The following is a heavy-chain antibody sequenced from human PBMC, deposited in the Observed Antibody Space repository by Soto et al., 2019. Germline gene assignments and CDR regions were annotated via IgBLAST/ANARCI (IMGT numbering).Heavy chain of an antibody. D-gene: IGHD3-3*01. Sequence: EVQLLESGGGLVQPGGSLRLSCAASGFTFSSYAMSWVRQAPGKGLEWVSAISGSGGSTYYADSVKGRFTISRDNSKNTLYVQISSQRVEDTAVYYCAKDRAWYYDFWSGSQAPGDYWGQGTLVIVSS. CDR2: ISGSGGST. CDR3: AKDRAWYYDFWSGSQAPGDY. V-gene: IGHV3-23*01. CDR1: GFTFSSYA. J-gene: IGHJ4*02.